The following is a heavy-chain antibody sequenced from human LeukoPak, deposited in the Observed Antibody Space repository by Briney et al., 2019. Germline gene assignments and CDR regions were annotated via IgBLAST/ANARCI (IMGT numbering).Heavy chain of an antibody. V-gene: IGHV4-39*01. D-gene: IGHD2-2*02. Sequence: SETLSLTCTVSGGSISSSSYYWGWIRQPPGKGLEWIGSIYYSGSTYYNPSLKSRVTISVDTSKNQFSLKLSSVTAADTAVYYCASRFLYCSSTSCYTRGYFDYWGQGTLVTVSS. CDR2: IYYSGST. J-gene: IGHJ4*02. CDR3: ASRFLYCSSTSCYTRGYFDY. CDR1: GGSISSSSYY.